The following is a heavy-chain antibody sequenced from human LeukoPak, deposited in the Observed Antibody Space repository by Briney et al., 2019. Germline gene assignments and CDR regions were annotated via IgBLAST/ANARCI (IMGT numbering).Heavy chain of an antibody. CDR3: ATSAYSSGYDAFDI. J-gene: IGHJ3*02. D-gene: IGHD6-19*01. CDR1: GFTFSSYT. V-gene: IGHV3-30*04. Sequence: PGGSLRLSCAASGFTFSSYTMHWVRQAPGKGLEWVAVISYDGSNKYYADSVKGRFTISRDNSKNTLYLQMNSLRAEGTAVYYCATSAYSSGYDAFDIWGQGTMVTVSS. CDR2: ISYDGSNK.